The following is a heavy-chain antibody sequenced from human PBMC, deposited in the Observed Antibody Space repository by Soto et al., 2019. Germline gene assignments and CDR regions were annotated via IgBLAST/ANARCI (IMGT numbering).Heavy chain of an antibody. V-gene: IGHV4-39*01. J-gene: IGHJ6*02. CDR1: GGSISSSSYY. CDR3: ARRGYCSGGSCHLGYYYYGMDV. CDR2: IYYSGST. Sequence: SETLSLTCTVSGGSISSSSYYWGWIRQPPGKGLEWIGSIYYSGSTYYNPSLKSRVTISVDTSKNQFSRKLSSVTAADTAVYYCARRGYCSGGSCHLGYYYYGMDVWGQGTTVTVSS. D-gene: IGHD2-15*01.